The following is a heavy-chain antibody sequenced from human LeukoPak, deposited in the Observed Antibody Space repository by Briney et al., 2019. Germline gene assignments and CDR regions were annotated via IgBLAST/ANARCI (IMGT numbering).Heavy chain of an antibody. CDR2: ISAGSSTV. V-gene: IGHV3-48*02. D-gene: IGHD5-24*01. J-gene: IGHJ4*02. Sequence: GGSLRLSCAASGFTFSSYGMNWVRQAAGKGLEWISYISAGSSTVYYADSVEGRFAISRDNAKNSLYLQMNSLRDEDTAIYYCARDSGRAGYNSNYWGQGTLVTVSS. CDR3: ARDSGRAGYNSNY. CDR1: GFTFSSYG.